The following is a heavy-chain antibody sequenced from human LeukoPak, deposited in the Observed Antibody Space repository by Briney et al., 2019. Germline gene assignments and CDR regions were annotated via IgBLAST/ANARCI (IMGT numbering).Heavy chain of an antibody. V-gene: IGHV3-11*01. CDR3: ARPGTAMDDYYYYGMDV. CDR1: GFTFSDYY. Sequence: PGGSLRLSCAASGFTFSDYYMSWIRQAPGKGLEWVSYISSSGSTIYYADSVKGRFTISRDNAKNSLYLQMNSLRAEDTAVYYCARPGTAMDDYYYYGMDVWGQGTTVTVSS. CDR2: ISSSGSTI. J-gene: IGHJ6*02. D-gene: IGHD5-18*01.